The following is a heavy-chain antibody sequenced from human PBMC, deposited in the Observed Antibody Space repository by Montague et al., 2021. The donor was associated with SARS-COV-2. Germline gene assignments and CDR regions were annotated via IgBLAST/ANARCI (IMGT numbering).Heavy chain of an antibody. CDR2: INHSGST. J-gene: IGHJ5*02. V-gene: IGHV4-34*01. CDR3: ARGRYSSSWYGERRNWFDP. CDR1: GGSVRGYN. D-gene: IGHD6-13*01. Sequence: SETLSLTCAVYGGSVRGYNWSWISHRPGKGLDWSGEINHSGSTNXNPSLKSRVTISVDTSKNQFSLKLSSVTAADTAVYYCARGRYSSSWYGERRNWFDPWGQGTLVTVSS.